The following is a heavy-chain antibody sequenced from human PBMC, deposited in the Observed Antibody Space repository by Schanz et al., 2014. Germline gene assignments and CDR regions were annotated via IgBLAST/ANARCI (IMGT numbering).Heavy chain of an antibody. CDR3: ARDGHSSKWSSYYYYGMDV. V-gene: IGHV1-2*06. Sequence: QVHLVQSGSEVKKPGASVKVSCKASSYPFTAYYMHWVRQAPGQGLEWMGRINPNSRDTNYAQKFQGGPTVSRDTSASTAYMELSRLRSDDTTIYYCARDGHSSKWSSYYYYGMDVWGQGTTVTVSS. CDR1: SYPFTAYY. CDR2: INPNSRDT. D-gene: IGHD6-13*01. J-gene: IGHJ6*02.